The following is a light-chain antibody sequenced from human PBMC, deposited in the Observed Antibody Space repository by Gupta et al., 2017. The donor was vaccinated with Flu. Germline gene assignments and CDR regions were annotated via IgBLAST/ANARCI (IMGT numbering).Light chain of an antibody. V-gene: IGLV2-14*01. CDR1: SSAVGGYNY. CDR3: TSYTSSSNLYV. Sequence: SALTQPASVSGSPGQSITISCPGTSSAVGGYNYVSWYQQHPGKAPNLMIYEVSNRHSGVPNRFSGSKSGTTAALTTTGLQAEDEADYYCTSYTSSSNLYVFGTGTKVTVL. J-gene: IGLJ1*01. CDR2: EVS.